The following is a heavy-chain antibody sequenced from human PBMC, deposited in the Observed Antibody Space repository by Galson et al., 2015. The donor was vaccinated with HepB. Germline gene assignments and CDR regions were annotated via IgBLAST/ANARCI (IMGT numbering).Heavy chain of an antibody. D-gene: IGHD6-6*01. V-gene: IGHV1-2*04. Sequence: SVKVSCKASGYTFTGYYMHWVRQAPGQGLEWMGWINPNSGGTNYAQKFQGWVTMTRDTSISTAYMELSRLRSDDTAVYYCAREHISSTRGGMDVWGQGTTVTVSS. CDR3: AREHISSTRGGMDV. J-gene: IGHJ6*02. CDR2: INPNSGGT. CDR1: GYTFTGYY.